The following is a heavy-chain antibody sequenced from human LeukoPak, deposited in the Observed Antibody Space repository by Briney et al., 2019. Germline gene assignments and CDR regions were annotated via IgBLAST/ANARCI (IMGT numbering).Heavy chain of an antibody. CDR3: ARGYSSSWLGYFDY. CDR2: VSSDGSIK. Sequence: PGGSLRLSCVASGFTFSSYGIHWVRQAPGKGLEWVAVVSSDGSIKYNADSVKGRFTIFRDTSKNTVYLQMNRLGAEDTAFYYCARGYSSSWLGYFDYWGQGTLVTVSS. J-gene: IGHJ4*02. V-gene: IGHV3-30*03. D-gene: IGHD6-13*01. CDR1: GFTFSSYG.